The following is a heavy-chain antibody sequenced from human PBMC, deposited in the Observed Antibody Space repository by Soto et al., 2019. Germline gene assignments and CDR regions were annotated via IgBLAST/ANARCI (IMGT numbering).Heavy chain of an antibody. V-gene: IGHV4-59*01. CDR3: ARGFMMAAPDYYYYGMDV. CDR2: IYYSGST. Sequence: SETLSLTCTVSGGSISSYYWSWIRQPPGKGLEWIGYIYYSGSTNYNPSLKSRVTISVDTSKNQFSLKLSSVTAADTAVYYCARGFMMAAPDYYYYGMDVWGQGTTVTV. D-gene: IGHD6-6*01. J-gene: IGHJ6*02. CDR1: GGSISSYY.